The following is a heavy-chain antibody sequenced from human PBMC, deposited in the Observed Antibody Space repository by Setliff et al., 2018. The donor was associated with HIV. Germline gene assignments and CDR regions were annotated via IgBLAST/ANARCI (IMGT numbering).Heavy chain of an antibody. CDR2: INSNSGGT. V-gene: IGHV1-2*02. CDR1: GYTFTGYY. CDR3: VRGATTAGLIDY. Sequence: GASVKVSCKASGYTFTGYYMHWVRQAPGQGLEWMGWINSNSGGTNYAQKFQGRVTMTRATSISTAYMELSSLRSDDTAVYFCVRGATTAGLIDYWGQGTLVTVSS. D-gene: IGHD4-4*01. J-gene: IGHJ4*02.